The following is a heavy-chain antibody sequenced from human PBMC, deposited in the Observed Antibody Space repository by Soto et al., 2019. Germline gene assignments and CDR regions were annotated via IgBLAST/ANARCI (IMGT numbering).Heavy chain of an antibody. J-gene: IGHJ4*02. D-gene: IGHD3-22*01. CDR3: ARQIYDSDTGPNFQYYFDS. CDR1: GCSFAGYW. CDR2: ILPRPSPT. Sequence: GEALKSSCKGSGCSFAGYWITWVRQKPGKGLECMGLILPRPSPTYYSPSSRAHVTISATKSLTTVFLQWSSLRAPDTAMYYCARQIYDSDTGPNFQYYFDSWGQGTPVTVSS. V-gene: IGHV5-10-1*01.